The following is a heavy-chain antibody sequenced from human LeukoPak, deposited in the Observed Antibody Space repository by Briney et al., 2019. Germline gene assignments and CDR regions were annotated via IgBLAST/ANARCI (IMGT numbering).Heavy chain of an antibody. CDR1: GFTFSSYS. D-gene: IGHD6-6*01. J-gene: IGHJ4*02. CDR3: ARDSYSSSGFIEY. CDR2: ISSSSSYI. V-gene: IGHV3-21*01. Sequence: GGSLRLSCAASGFTFSSYSMNWVRQPPGKGLEWVSSISSSSSYIYYADSVKGRFTISRDNAKNSLYLQMNSLRAEDTAVYYCARDSYSSSGFIEYWGQGTLVTVSS.